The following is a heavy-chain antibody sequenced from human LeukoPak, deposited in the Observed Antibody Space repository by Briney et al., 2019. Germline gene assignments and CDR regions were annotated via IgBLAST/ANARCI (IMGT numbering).Heavy chain of an antibody. J-gene: IGHJ3*02. CDR1: GYTFTSYY. V-gene: IGHV1-46*01. CDR3: ATSPSWYEAFDI. CDR2: TNPTGGSV. Sequence: ASVKVSCKASGYTFTSYYIHWVRQAPGQGLEWMGITNPTGGSVTYAQKFQGRVTMTRDTSTSTVYMELSSLRSEDTAVYYCATSPSWYEAFDIWGQGTMVTVSS. D-gene: IGHD6-13*01.